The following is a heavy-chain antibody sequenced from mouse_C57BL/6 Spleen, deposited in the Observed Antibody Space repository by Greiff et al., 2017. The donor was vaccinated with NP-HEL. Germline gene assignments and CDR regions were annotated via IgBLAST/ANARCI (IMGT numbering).Heavy chain of an antibody. Sequence: QVQLQQPGAELVKPGASVKLSCKASGYTFTSYWMHWVKQRPGQGLEWIGMIHPNSGSTNYNEKFKSKATLTVDKSSSTAYMQLSSLTSEDSAVYYCASPIYYYGSSPHWYVDVWGTGTTVTVSS. CDR3: ASPIYYYGSSPHWYVDV. CDR2: IHPNSGST. V-gene: IGHV1-64*01. D-gene: IGHD1-1*01. CDR1: GYTFTSYW. J-gene: IGHJ1*03.